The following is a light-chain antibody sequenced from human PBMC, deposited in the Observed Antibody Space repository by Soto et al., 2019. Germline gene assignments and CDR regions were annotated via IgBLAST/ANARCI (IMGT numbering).Light chain of an antibody. J-gene: IGKJ4*01. CDR3: QQYYDWPPLT. CDR1: QSVSSN. CDR2: GAS. Sequence: EIVMTQAPATLSVSPGERATLSCRASQSVSSNLAWYQQKPGQAPRLLIYGASTRATGIPARFSGSGSGTEFTLTISSLQSDDFALYYCQQYYDWPPLTFGGGTKVEIK. V-gene: IGKV3-15*01.